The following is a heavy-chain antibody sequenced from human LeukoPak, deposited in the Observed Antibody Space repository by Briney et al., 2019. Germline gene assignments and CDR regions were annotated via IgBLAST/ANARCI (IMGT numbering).Heavy chain of an antibody. J-gene: IGHJ4*02. Sequence: GGSLRLSCAASGFTFNNYAMNWVRQAPGKGLEWVSGISDSGGTTYYADSVKGRFTISRDNSKHTLYLQMNTLRAEDTAVHYCARSLWFGEFPGAGGFDYWGQGTLVTVSS. CDR2: ISDSGGTT. V-gene: IGHV3-23*01. D-gene: IGHD3-10*01. CDR3: ARSLWFGEFPGAGGFDY. CDR1: GFTFNNYA.